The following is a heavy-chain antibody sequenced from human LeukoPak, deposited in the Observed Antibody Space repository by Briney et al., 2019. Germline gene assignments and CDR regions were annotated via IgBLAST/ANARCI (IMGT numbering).Heavy chain of an antibody. CDR2: ISGSGEST. J-gene: IGHJ4*02. Sequence: PGGSLRLSCAASGFTFSSFAMSWVRQPPGKGLEWVSSISGSGESTYYADYVKGRFTVSRDNSKNTLNLQLNSLRAEDTAVYYCAKDAIGQYRPSCFDCWGQGTLVTVSS. CDR3: AKDAIGQYRPSCFDC. CDR1: GFTFSSFA. D-gene: IGHD3-16*02. V-gene: IGHV3-23*01.